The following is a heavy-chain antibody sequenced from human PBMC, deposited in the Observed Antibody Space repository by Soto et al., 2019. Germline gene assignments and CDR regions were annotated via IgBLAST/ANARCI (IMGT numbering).Heavy chain of an antibody. CDR3: ARKAARQGPDDY. D-gene: IGHD6-13*01. V-gene: IGHV3-48*01. CDR1: ENIFSTYN. Sequence: PGGSLRLSCAASENIFSTYNMNWIRQAPGKGLEWVSYISADSKGTYYAESVKGRFTISRDNAKNSLFLQMRSLRSDDTAVYYCARKAARQGPDDYWGQGTLVTVSS. CDR2: ISADSKGT. J-gene: IGHJ4*02.